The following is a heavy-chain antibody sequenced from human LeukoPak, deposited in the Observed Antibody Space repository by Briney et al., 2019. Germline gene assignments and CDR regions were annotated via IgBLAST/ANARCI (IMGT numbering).Heavy chain of an antibody. J-gene: IGHJ4*02. D-gene: IGHD2-15*01. V-gene: IGHV5-51*01. CDR1: GYRFTNYW. CDR2: IYPDDSDT. CDR3: ARSGRLGYCSGGSCFRWDY. Sequence: GESLQISCKVSGYRFTNYWIGWVRQMPGKGLEWMGIIYPDDSDTKYSPSFQGQVTISADESISTAYLQWSGLKASDTAMYYCARSGRLGYCSGGSCFRWDYWGQGTLVTVSS.